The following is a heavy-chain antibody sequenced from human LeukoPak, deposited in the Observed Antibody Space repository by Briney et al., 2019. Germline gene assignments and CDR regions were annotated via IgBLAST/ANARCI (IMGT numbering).Heavy chain of an antibody. CDR1: GFTFSNYW. J-gene: IGHJ4*02. CDR3: ARDLSALNSGSSLFDS. CDR2: IKRDGTEK. V-gene: IGHV3-7*01. Sequence: GGSLRLSCAASGFTFSNYWMTWVRQAPGKGPEWVASIKRDGTEKYSVDSVKGRFTISRDNAWNSLSLQMYSLRVEDTAVYYCARDLSALNSGSSLFDSWGQGTLVTVSS. D-gene: IGHD3-10*01.